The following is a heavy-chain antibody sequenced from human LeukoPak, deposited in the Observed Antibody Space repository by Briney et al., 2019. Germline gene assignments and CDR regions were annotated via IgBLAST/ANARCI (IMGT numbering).Heavy chain of an antibody. CDR2: IKQDGSEK. D-gene: IGHD2-2*01. CDR3: ASPKYCSSTSCYYFDY. Sequence: GGSLRLFCAASGFTFSSYWMSWVRQAPGKGLAWVANIKQDGSEKYYVDSVKGRFTISRDNAKNSLYLQMNSLRAEDTAVYYCASPKYCSSTSCYYFDYWGQGTLVTVSS. CDR1: GFTFSSYW. V-gene: IGHV3-7*01. J-gene: IGHJ4*02.